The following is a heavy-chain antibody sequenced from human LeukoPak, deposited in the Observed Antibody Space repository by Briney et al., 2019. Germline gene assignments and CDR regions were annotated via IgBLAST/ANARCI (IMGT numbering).Heavy chain of an antibody. CDR1: GFTFNNYA. Sequence: GGSLRLSCAVSGFTFNNYAMNWVRQAPGKGLEWVSGISGSGGSTYYADSVKGRFTISRDNSRNTLYLQMNSLRAEDTAVYYCAKGGTSSWHSFDYWGQGTLVTVSS. V-gene: IGHV3-23*01. CDR2: ISGSGGST. J-gene: IGHJ4*02. D-gene: IGHD6-13*01. CDR3: AKGGTSSWHSFDY.